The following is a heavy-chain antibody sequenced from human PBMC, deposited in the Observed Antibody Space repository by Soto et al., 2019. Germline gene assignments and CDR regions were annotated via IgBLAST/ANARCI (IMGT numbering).Heavy chain of an antibody. V-gene: IGHV4-34*01. J-gene: IGHJ6*02. CDR3: ARHNYVWGNYPQAERFYYGLDV. CDR2: INHSGSS. Sequence: PSETLSLTCAVYNASFTGYFWTWIRQPPGKGLEWIGEINHSGSSNYNPSLKSRITISKDTSTNQVSLKLGSVTAADAAVYYCARHNYVWGNYPQAERFYYGLDVWGQGTTVTVSS. CDR1: NASFTGYF. D-gene: IGHD3-16*02.